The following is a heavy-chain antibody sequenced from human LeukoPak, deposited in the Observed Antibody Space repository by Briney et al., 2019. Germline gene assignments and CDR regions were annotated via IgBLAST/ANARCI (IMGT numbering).Heavy chain of an antibody. J-gene: IGHJ5*02. CDR2: IYYRGST. CDR1: GGSVSSGLHY. Sequence: SETLFLTCTVSGGSVSSGLHYWNWIRQPPGKGLEWIGYIYYRGSTDYNPSLKSRVTMSVDTSKNQFSLKLRSVTAADTAVYYCARDSHFCSGISCDLGWFDPWGQGTLVTVSS. D-gene: IGHD2-2*01. CDR3: ARDSHFCSGISCDLGWFDP. V-gene: IGHV4-61*01.